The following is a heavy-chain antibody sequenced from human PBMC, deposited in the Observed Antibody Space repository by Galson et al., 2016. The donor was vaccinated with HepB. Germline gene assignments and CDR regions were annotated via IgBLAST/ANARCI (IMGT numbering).Heavy chain of an antibody. J-gene: IGHJ3*01. CDR2: ILYSGTT. Sequence: ETLSLTCTVSGGSISTSSFYWGWIRQPPGKGLEWIGNILYSGTTYNNPSLNSRVTITVDTSKNQFSLKLTSVTAADTAVYYCARTGRSGSSYGGIQGTFDVWGQGTMVTVSS. CDR1: GGSISTSSFY. V-gene: IGHV4-39*01. CDR3: ARTGRSGSSYGGIQGTFDV. D-gene: IGHD5-18*01.